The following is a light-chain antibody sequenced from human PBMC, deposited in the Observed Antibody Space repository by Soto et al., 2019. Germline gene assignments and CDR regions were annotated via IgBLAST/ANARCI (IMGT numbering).Light chain of an antibody. J-gene: IGKJ1*01. CDR3: QQYYAGPWT. V-gene: IGKV4-1*01. CDR1: QRVLYNSTTQHY. CDR2: WTS. Sequence: DIVMTQSPDSLALSLGERVAINCKPSQRVLYNSTTQHYLAWFQQKPGQPPKLLLYWTSIRESGVPDRFSGSGSGTDFTLTISSLQAEDGAVYDCQQYYAGPWTFGQGTKVDIK.